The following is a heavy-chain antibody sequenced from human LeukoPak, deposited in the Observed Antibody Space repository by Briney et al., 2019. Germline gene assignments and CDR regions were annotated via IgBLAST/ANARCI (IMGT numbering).Heavy chain of an antibody. CDR1: GGSISGYY. CDR3: ARVSNPGYSSGWYSVSGMDV. Sequence: PSETLSLTCTVSGGSISGYYWSWIRQPPGKGLEWIGYIYYSGNSNYNPSLKSRVTISADTSKNQFSLKLSSVTAADTAVYYCARVSNPGYSSGWYSVSGMDVWGQGTTVTVSS. CDR2: IYYSGNS. D-gene: IGHD6-19*01. J-gene: IGHJ6*02. V-gene: IGHV4-59*01.